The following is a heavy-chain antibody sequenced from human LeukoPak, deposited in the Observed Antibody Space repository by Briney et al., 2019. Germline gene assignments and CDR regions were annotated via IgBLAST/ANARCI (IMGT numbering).Heavy chain of an antibody. V-gene: IGHV1-2*02. CDR1: GYTFTGYY. J-gene: IGHJ5*02. CDR2: INPNSGGT. Sequence: GASVKVSCKASGYTFTGYYMHWVRQAPGQGLEWMGWINPNSGGTNYAQKFQGRVTITADKSTSTAYMELSSLRSEDTAVYYCAGDLAGRYFDWLSRWGFDPWGQGTLVTVSS. CDR3: AGDLAGRYFDWLSRWGFDP. D-gene: IGHD3-9*01.